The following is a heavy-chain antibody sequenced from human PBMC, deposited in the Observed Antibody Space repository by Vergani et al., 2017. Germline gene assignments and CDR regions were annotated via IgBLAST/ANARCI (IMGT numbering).Heavy chain of an antibody. CDR3: VKDHMGASFVGTNHNDY. D-gene: IGHD1-26*01. V-gene: IGHV3-48*01. J-gene: IGHJ4*02. Sequence: EVQLVESGGGLVQRGGSLRLSCAASGFTFSSYSMIWVRQAPGKGLEWVSYISSSSSPIYYADSVQGRFTISRDNAKNSLYLQMNSLRAEDTAVYYCVKDHMGASFVGTNHNDYWGQGTLVTVSS. CDR2: ISSSSSPI. CDR1: GFTFSSYS.